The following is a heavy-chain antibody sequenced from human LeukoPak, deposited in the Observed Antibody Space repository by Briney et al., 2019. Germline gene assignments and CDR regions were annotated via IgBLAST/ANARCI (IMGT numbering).Heavy chain of an antibody. V-gene: IGHV4-59*12. CDR1: GASISSYY. Sequence: SETLSLTCTVSGASISSYYWNWIRQPPGKGLEWIGYVYHSGSTNYNPSLKSRVTMSVDTSKNQFSLNLSSVTAADSAVYYCASDTAMVTQYSTWGQGTLVTVSS. D-gene: IGHD5-18*01. J-gene: IGHJ4*02. CDR3: ASDTAMVTQYST. CDR2: VYHSGST.